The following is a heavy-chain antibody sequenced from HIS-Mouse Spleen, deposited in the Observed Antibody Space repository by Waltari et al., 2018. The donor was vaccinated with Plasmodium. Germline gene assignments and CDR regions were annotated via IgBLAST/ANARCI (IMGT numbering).Heavy chain of an antibody. CDR1: GFTFLSYW. CDR3: ASSWYWYFDL. D-gene: IGHD6-13*01. CDR2: RKQDGSGK. V-gene: IGHV3-7*01. J-gene: IGHJ2*01. Sequence: EVQLVESGGGLVQPGGSLRLSCAASGFTFLSYWMSWVRQAPGKGREWVANRKQDGSGKYYVDSVKGRFTISRDNAKNSLYLQMNSLRAEDTAVYYCASSWYWYFDLWGRGTLVTVSS.